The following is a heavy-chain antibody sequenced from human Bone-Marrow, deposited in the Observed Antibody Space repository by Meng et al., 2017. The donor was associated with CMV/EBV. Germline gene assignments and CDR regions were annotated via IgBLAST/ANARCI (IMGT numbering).Heavy chain of an antibody. V-gene: IGHV3-48*04. CDR3: AREDLNYDFWSGYRTATFDI. CDR2: ISSSSSKI. CDR1: GFTFSSYS. J-gene: IGHJ3*02. Sequence: ETLSLTCAASGFTFSSYSMNWVRQAPGKGLEWVLYISSSSSKIYYADSVKGRFTISRDNAKNSLYLQMNSLRAEDTAVYYCAREDLNYDFWSGYRTATFDIWGQGTMVTVSS. D-gene: IGHD3-3*01.